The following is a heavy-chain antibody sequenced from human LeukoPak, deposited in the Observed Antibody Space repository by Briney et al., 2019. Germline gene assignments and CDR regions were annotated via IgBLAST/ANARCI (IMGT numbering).Heavy chain of an antibody. CDR1: GYTFTSYG. CDR3: AILVGVLTGPDAFDI. Sequence: ASVKVSCKASGYTFTSYGISLVRQAPGQGLEWMGWISAYNGNTNYAQKLQGRVTMTTDTSTSTAYMELRSLRSDGTAVYYCAILVGVLTGPDAFDIWGQGTMVTVSS. V-gene: IGHV1-18*01. CDR2: ISAYNGNT. J-gene: IGHJ3*02. D-gene: IGHD3-9*01.